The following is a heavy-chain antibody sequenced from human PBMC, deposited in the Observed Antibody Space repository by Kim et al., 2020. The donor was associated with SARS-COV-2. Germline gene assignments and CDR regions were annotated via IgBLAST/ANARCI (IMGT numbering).Heavy chain of an antibody. Sequence: SETLSLTCTVSGGSISSYYWSWIRQPPGKGLEWIGYIYYSGSTNYNPSLKSRVTISVDTSKNQFSLKLSSVTAADTAVYYCARARYSSSWTFDYWGQGTLVTVSS. V-gene: IGHV4-59*01. J-gene: IGHJ4*02. CDR1: GGSISSYY. D-gene: IGHD6-13*01. CDR3: ARARYSSSWTFDY. CDR2: IYYSGST.